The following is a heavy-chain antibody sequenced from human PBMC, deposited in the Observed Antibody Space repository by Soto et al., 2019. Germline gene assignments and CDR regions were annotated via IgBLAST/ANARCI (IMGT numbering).Heavy chain of an antibody. CDR1: GCTFISYG. CDR2: ISYDGSNK. D-gene: IGHD3-16*01. J-gene: IGHJ6*02. Sequence: LRXSCAASGCTFISYGMHWVRQAPGKGLEWVAVISYDGSNKYYADSVKGRFTISRDNSKNTLYLQMNSLRAEDTAVYYCAKEFGGMDVWAQGTTVTVSS. CDR3: AKEFGGMDV. V-gene: IGHV3-30*18.